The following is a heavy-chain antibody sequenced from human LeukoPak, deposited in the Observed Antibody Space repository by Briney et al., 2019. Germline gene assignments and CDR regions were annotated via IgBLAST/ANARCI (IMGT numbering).Heavy chain of an antibody. J-gene: IGHJ4*02. CDR1: GGSISTYY. D-gene: IGHD3-22*01. CDR2: IYNSGST. V-gene: IGHV4-59*01. Sequence: PSETLSLTCTVSGGSISTYYWSWIRQPPGKGLEWIGYIYNSGSTNYNPSLKSRVTISVDTSKNQFSLKLTSVTAADTAVYYCAGDYYDSSGYYHFDYWGQGTLVTVSS. CDR3: AGDYYDSSGYYHFDY.